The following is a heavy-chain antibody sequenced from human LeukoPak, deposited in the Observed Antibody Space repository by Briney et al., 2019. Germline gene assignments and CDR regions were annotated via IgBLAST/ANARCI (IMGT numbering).Heavy chain of an antibody. V-gene: IGHV4-38-2*02. CDR3: AREIQLWLRYWFDP. J-gene: IGHJ5*02. CDR2: IYHSGST. D-gene: IGHD5-18*01. CDR1: GYSISSGYY. Sequence: PSETLSLTCTVSGYSISSGYYWGWIRQPPGKGLEWIGSIYHSGSTYYNPSLKSRVTISVDTSKNQFSLKLSSVTAADTAVYYCAREIQLWLRYWFDPWGQGTLVTVSS.